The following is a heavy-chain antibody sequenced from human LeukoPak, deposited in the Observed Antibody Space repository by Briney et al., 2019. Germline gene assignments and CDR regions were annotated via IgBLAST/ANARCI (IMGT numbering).Heavy chain of an antibody. D-gene: IGHD3-3*01. V-gene: IGHV4-59*08. Sequence: SETLSLTCTVSGGSMSPYHWGWIRQPPGKGLEWTGYIYYSGSTNYNPSLKSRVTISVDTSKNQFSLKLSSVTAADTAVYYCARHPRTTYYDFWSGYSDAFDIWGQGTMVTVSS. CDR3: ARHPRTTYYDFWSGYSDAFDI. CDR1: GGSMSPYH. CDR2: IYYSGST. J-gene: IGHJ3*02.